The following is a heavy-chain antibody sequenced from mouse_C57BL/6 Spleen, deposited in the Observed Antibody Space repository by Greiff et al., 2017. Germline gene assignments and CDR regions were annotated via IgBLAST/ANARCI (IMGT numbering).Heavy chain of an antibody. D-gene: IGHD1-1*01. CDR2: ISSGSSTI. CDR3: GRGRLLREGCDY. V-gene: IGHV5-17*01. Sequence: EVKLVESGGGLVKPGGSLKLSCAASGFTFSDYGMPWVRQAPEKGLEWVAYISSGSSTIYYADTVKGRFTFSRDNAKNTLYMQMTGLWCQDKGMKYCGRGRLLREGCDYWGQGTTLTVSS. J-gene: IGHJ2*01. CDR1: GFTFSDYG.